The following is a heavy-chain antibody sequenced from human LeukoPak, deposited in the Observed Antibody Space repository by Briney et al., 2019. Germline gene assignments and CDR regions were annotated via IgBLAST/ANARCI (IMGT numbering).Heavy chain of an antibody. CDR3: ASDVGRTTIDY. J-gene: IGHJ4*01. CDR2: IYYSGST. V-gene: IGHV4-59*08. D-gene: IGHD1-26*01. Sequence: PSETLSLTCTVSGGSISSYYWSWIRQPPGKGLEWIGYIYYSGSTNYNPSLKSRVTISVDTSKNQFSLKLSSVTAADTAVYYCASDVGRTTIDYWGHGTLVTVSS. CDR1: GGSISSYY.